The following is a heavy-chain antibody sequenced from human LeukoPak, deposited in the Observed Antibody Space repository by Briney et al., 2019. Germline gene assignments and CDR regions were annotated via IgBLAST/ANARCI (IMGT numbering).Heavy chain of an antibody. CDR1: GFTFSSYA. J-gene: IGHJ4*02. V-gene: IGHV3-23*01. CDR3: AKDLYVRQQLKSGDY. CDR2: ISGSGGST. Sequence: GGSLRLSCAASGFTFSSYAMSWVRQAPGKGLEWVSAISGSGGSTYYADSVKGRFTISRDNSKNTLYLQMNSLRAEDTAVYYCAKDLYVRQQLKSGDYWGQGTLVTVSS. D-gene: IGHD6-13*01.